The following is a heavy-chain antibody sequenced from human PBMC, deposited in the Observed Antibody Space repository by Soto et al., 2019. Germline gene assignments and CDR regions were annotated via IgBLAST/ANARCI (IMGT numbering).Heavy chain of an antibody. V-gene: IGHV3-21*01. CDR2: ISSRSIYI. J-gene: IGHJ6*02. Sequence: EVQLVESGGGLVKPGGSLRLSCAASGFTFNTYTMNWVRQDPGKGLEWVSSISSRSIYIYYADSVTGRFTISRDDARNALYLQMNSLRAEDTAVYYCAREEVSRPNTYHGLDVWGQGTTVTLSS. CDR1: GFTFNTYT. CDR3: AREEVSRPNTYHGLDV.